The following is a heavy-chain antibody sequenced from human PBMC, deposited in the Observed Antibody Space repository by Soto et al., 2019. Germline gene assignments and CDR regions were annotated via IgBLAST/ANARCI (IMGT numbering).Heavy chain of an antibody. CDR2: TYYSGSA. Sequence: QVQLQESGPGLVKPSQTLSLTCTVSGGPISSGGYYWSWIRQFPGKGLEWIGYTYYSGSAYYNPSLKGRVPISVEMSKNQFSLNLTSVTAADTAVYYCARDSVVAADGTGGFDSWGQGTLVTVSS. J-gene: IGHJ4*02. D-gene: IGHD6-13*01. CDR1: GGPISSGGYY. V-gene: IGHV4-31*03. CDR3: ARDSVVAADGTGGFDS.